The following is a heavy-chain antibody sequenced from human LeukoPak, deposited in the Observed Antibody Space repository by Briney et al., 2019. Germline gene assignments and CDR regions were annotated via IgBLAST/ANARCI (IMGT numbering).Heavy chain of an antibody. J-gene: IGHJ4*02. Sequence: GGSLRLSCAASGFTFSSYAMSWVRQAPGKGLEWVSSISSSSSYIYYADSVKGRFTISRDNAKNSLYLQMNSLRAEDTAVYYCARDQGYSYGSTDYWGQGTLVTVSS. CDR3: ARDQGYSYGSTDY. V-gene: IGHV3-21*01. CDR1: GFTFSSYA. D-gene: IGHD5-18*01. CDR2: ISSSSSYI.